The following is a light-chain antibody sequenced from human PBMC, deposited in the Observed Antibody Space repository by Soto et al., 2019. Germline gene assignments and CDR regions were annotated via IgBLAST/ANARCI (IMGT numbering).Light chain of an antibody. CDR1: SNDVGGYNY. CDR3: SSYTSGTTYV. V-gene: IGLV2-14*01. CDR2: EVT. J-gene: IGLJ1*01. Sequence: QSALTQPASVSGSPGQSITISCTGTSNDVGGYNYVSWYQQHPGKAPKLMIYEVTNRPSGVSNRVSGSRSGNTASLTISGLQAEDEADYYCSSYTSGTTYVFGTGTQLTVL.